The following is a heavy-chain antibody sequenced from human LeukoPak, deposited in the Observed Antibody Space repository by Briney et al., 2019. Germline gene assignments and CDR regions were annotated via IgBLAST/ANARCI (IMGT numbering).Heavy chain of an antibody. Sequence: PGGSLRLSCAASGFTVSSNYMSWVRQAPGKGLEWVSVIYSGGSTYYADSVKGRFTISRDNSKNTLYLQMNSLRAEDTAVYYCARDLRVPAANYYYYYMDVWGKGTTVTISS. J-gene: IGHJ6*03. V-gene: IGHV3-53*01. CDR2: IYSGGST. CDR3: ARDLRVPAANYYYYYMDV. D-gene: IGHD2-2*01. CDR1: GFTVSSNY.